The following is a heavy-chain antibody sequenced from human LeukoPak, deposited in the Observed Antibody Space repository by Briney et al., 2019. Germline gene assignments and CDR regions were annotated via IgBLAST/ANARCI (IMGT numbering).Heavy chain of an antibody. J-gene: IGHJ4*02. CDR2: IITIFGTA. CDR3: ARVNFGNYYDSSGYYYDY. D-gene: IGHD3-22*01. V-gene: IGHV1-69*13. Sequence: GASVTVSFTASGGTFIIYAISWVRQAHGQGDEWMGGIITIFGTANYEQKFQGRVTITADESTSTAYMELSSLRSEDTAVYYCARVNFGNYYDSSGYYYDYWGQGTLVTVSS. CDR1: GGTFIIYA.